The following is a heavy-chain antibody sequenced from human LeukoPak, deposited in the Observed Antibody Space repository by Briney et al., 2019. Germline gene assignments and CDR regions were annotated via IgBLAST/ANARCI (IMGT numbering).Heavy chain of an antibody. CDR2: IIPILGIA. D-gene: IGHD6-19*01. V-gene: IGHV1-69*02. J-gene: IGHJ4*02. CDR3: ARAIAVAGPVDY. CDR1: GYTFTSYY. Sequence: SVKVSCKASGYTFTSYYMHWVRQAPGQGLEWMGRIIPILGIANYAQKFQGRVTITADKSTSTAYMELSSLRSEDTAVYYCARAIAVAGPVDYWGQGTLVTVSS.